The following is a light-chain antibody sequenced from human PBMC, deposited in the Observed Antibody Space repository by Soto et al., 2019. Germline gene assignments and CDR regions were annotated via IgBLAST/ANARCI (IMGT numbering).Light chain of an antibody. CDR1: QSISSY. Sequence: DLQMTQSPSSLSASVGDRVTITCRASQSISSYFNWYQQKPGKAPKLLIYAASSLQSGVPSRFSGSGSGTDFTLTISSLQPEDFATYYCQQSYSTPRTFGGGTKVEIK. CDR3: QQSYSTPRT. CDR2: AAS. V-gene: IGKV1-39*01. J-gene: IGKJ4*01.